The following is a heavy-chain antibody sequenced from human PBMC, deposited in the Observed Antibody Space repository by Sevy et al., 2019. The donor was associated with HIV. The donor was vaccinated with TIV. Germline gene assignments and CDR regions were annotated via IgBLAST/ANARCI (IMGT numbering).Heavy chain of an antibody. V-gene: IGHV3-30*02. CDR3: AKRQEASGYPYYFDY. Sequence: GGSLRLSCAASGFTFSSYGMHWVRQAPGKGLEWVAFIRYDGSNKYYAHSVKGRFTISRDNSKNTLYLQMNSLRAEDTAVYYCAKRQEASGYPYYFDYWGQGTLVTVSS. CDR1: GFTFSSYG. J-gene: IGHJ4*02. D-gene: IGHD3-22*01. CDR2: IRYDGSNK.